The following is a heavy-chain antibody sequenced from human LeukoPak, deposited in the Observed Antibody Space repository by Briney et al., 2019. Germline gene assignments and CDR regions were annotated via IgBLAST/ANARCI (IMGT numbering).Heavy chain of an antibody. Sequence: GGSLRLSCAASGFTFSIYAMSWVRQAPGKGLEWVSAISGSGGSTYYADSVKGRFTISRDNSKNTLYLQMNSLRAEDTAVYYCAKDQALYSTTVTDYWGQGTLVTVSS. CDR2: ISGSGGST. CDR1: GFTFSIYA. CDR3: AKDQALYSTTVTDY. V-gene: IGHV3-23*01. J-gene: IGHJ4*02. D-gene: IGHD4-11*01.